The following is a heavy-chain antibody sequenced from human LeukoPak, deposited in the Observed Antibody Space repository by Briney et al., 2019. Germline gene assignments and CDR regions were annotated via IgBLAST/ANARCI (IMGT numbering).Heavy chain of an antibody. Sequence: PGGFLRLSCAASGFTVSSNYMSWVRQAPGKGLEWVSIIYSGGSTYYADSVKGRFTISRDNSKNTLYLQMNSLRAEDTAVYFCVRVGYSYGYGDWNHFDYWGQGTLVTVSS. CDR3: VRVGYSYGYGDWNHFDY. CDR2: IYSGGST. V-gene: IGHV3-66*02. J-gene: IGHJ4*02. CDR1: GFTVSSNY. D-gene: IGHD5-18*01.